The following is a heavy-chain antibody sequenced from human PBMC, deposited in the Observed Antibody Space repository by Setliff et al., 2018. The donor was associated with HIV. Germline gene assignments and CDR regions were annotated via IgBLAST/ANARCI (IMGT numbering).Heavy chain of an antibody. V-gene: IGHV4-31*01. CDR2: IYYSGSA. D-gene: IGHD3-10*02. Sequence: SETLSLTCTVSGGPISSGGYYWTWSRQHPGKGLEWIGYIYYSGSATYNPSLKSLASISVDTSSNEFSLKLISVTAADTAVYCCARGGAFFVRVICYYLDYWGQGNPVTVSS. CDR3: ARGGAFFVRVICYYLDY. CDR1: GGPISSGGYY. J-gene: IGHJ4*02.